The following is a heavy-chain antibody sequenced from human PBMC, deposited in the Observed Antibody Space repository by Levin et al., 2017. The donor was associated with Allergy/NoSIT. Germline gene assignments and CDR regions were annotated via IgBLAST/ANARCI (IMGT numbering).Heavy chain of an antibody. Sequence: PGESLKISCAASGFTFSIYGMHWVRQAPGKGLEWVAVIWPEGTIKYYVDSVKGRFTISRDNSKNTLYLQMNSLRAEDTAVYYCARHNNAYDWDFWGQGALVTVSS. V-gene: IGHV3-33*01. CDR2: IWPEGTIK. CDR1: GFTFSIYG. CDR3: ARHNNAYDWDF. D-gene: IGHD5-12*01. J-gene: IGHJ4*02.